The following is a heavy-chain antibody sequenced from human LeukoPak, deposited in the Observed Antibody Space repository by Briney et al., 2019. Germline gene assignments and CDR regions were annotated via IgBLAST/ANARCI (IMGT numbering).Heavy chain of an antibody. CDR2: IYYSGTT. CDR3: VRVQGSGSPPFDY. Sequence: TSGTLSLTCTVSGGSISSSSFYWGWIRQPPGKGLEWIGSIYYSGTTYYNPSLKSRVTMSVDTSKNQFSLRLSSVTAADTAVYYCVRVQGSGSPPFDYWGQGTLVTVSS. CDR1: GGSISSSSFY. J-gene: IGHJ4*02. V-gene: IGHV4-39*01. D-gene: IGHD3-10*01.